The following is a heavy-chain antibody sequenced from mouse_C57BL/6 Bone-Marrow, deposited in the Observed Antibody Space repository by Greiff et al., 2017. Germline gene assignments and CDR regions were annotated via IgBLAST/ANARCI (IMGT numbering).Heavy chain of an antibody. V-gene: IGHV5-4*01. Sequence: EVMLVESGGGLVKPGGSLKLSCAASGFTFSSYALSWVRQTPEKRLAWVATISDGGSYTYYPNNVKGRFTISRDNAKNNLYLQMSHLMSEDTAMYYCSREGITSVVANSSMDYWGQGTSVTVS. CDR2: ISDGGSYT. CDR1: GFTFSSYA. J-gene: IGHJ4*01. CDR3: SREGITSVVANSSMDY. D-gene: IGHD1-1*01.